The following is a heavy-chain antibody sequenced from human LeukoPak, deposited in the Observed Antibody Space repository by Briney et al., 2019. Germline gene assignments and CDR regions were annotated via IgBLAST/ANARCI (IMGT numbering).Heavy chain of an antibody. CDR3: AREDSSSSLFDY. CDR1: GGSISSGSYY. J-gene: IGHJ4*02. Sequence: PSETLSLTCTVSGGSISSGSYYWSWIRQPAGKGLEWIGRIYTSGSTNYNPSLKSRVTISVDTSKNQFSLKLSSVTAADTAVYYCAREDSSSSLFDYWGQGTLVTVSS. D-gene: IGHD6-6*01. CDR2: IYTSGST. V-gene: IGHV4-61*02.